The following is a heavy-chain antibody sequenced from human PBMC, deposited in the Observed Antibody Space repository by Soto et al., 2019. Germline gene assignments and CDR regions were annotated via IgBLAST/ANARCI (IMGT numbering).Heavy chain of an antibody. V-gene: IGHV1-69*02. CDR2: IIPVLGIT. Sequence: QVQLVQSGAEVKKPGSSVKVSCKASGGSFSSYTISWVRQAPGQGLEWMGRIIPVLGITNYAQRFQGRVTITADKSTSTAYMELSSLRFEDTAIYYCAGPFPGLMASADAFDFWGQVTLFTVSS. J-gene: IGHJ3*01. D-gene: IGHD2-21*01. CDR3: AGPFPGLMASADAFDF. CDR1: GGSFSSYT.